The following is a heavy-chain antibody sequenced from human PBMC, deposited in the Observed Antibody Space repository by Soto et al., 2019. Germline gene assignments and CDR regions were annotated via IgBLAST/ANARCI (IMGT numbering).Heavy chain of an antibody. CDR1: GGTFSSYA. D-gene: IGHD6-13*01. CDR3: ARVRIAATGDFDY. Sequence: SVKVSCKASGGTFSSYAISWVRQAPGQGLEWMGGIIPIFGTANYAQKFQGRVTITADESTSTAYMELSSLRSEDTAVYYCARVRIAATGDFDYWGQGXLVTVYS. CDR2: IIPIFGTA. V-gene: IGHV1-69*13. J-gene: IGHJ4*02.